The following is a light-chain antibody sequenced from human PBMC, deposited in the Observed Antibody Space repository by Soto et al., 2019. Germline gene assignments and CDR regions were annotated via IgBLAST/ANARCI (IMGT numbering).Light chain of an antibody. CDR2: AAS. V-gene: IGKV1-17*01. CDR1: QAIRND. CDR3: LQVRSYPWT. Sequence: DIQMTQSPSSLSASVGDRITITCRASQAIRNDLAWFKQTPGKAPKHLIYAASSLQSGVPSRFSGSGSGTDFTLAISSLQPEDFSTYYCLQVRSYPWTFGQGTKVEIK. J-gene: IGKJ1*01.